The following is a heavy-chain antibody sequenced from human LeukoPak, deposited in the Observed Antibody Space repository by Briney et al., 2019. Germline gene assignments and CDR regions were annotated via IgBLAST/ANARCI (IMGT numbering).Heavy chain of an antibody. CDR2: INSDGSST. D-gene: IGHD3-16*01. V-gene: IGHV3-74*01. CDR1: GFTFSSYW. J-gene: IGHJ4*02. CDR3: ARDNWALPDY. Sequence: GGSLRLSCAASGFTFSSYWMHWVRQAPGKGLGWVSRINSDGSSTSYADSVKGRFTISRDDAKNTLYLQMNSLRAEDTAVYYCARDNWALPDYWGQGTLVTVSS.